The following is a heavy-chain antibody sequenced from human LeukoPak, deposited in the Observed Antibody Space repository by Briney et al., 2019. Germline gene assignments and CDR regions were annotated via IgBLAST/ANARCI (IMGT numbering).Heavy chain of an antibody. D-gene: IGHD6-13*01. Sequence: GGSPRLSCTASGFTFSSYAIHWVRQAPGKGLEWVTLISYEGSSKYYADSVRGRFIISRDNSKNTLFLQMNSLRTEDTAVYYCAREISTSSSWYGDDAFDIWGQGTMVTVSS. V-gene: IGHV3-30-3*01. CDR1: GFTFSSYA. J-gene: IGHJ3*02. CDR2: ISYEGSSK. CDR3: AREISTSSSWYGDDAFDI.